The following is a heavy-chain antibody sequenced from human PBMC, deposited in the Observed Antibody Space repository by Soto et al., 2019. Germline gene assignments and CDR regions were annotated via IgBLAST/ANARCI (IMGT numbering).Heavy chain of an antibody. D-gene: IGHD5-18*01. Sequence: PGGSLRLSCAASGFTFSDYYMSWIRQAPGKGLEWISYISSSGTTIYYADSVKGRFTISRDNAENSLFLQMNSLRAEDTAVYYCARTRDGYSKNAFDIWGQGTMVTVSS. V-gene: IGHV3-11*01. J-gene: IGHJ3*02. CDR1: GFTFSDYY. CDR3: ARTRDGYSKNAFDI. CDR2: ISSSGTTI.